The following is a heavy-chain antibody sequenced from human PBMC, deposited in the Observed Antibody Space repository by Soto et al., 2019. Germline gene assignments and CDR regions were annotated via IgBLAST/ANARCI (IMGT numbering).Heavy chain of an antibody. J-gene: IGHJ5*02. CDR1: GGSIRNYY. D-gene: IGHD3-22*01. V-gene: IGHV4-4*07. Sequence: PSETLSLTCTVSGGSIRNYYWSWIRQPAGKGLEWIGRVYTTGATNYNPSLKSRATMSLDTYNNQFSLELTSVTAADTAVYYCARDFYYDSNNYFDTWGQGALVTVSS. CDR3: ARDFYYDSNNYFDT. CDR2: VYTTGAT.